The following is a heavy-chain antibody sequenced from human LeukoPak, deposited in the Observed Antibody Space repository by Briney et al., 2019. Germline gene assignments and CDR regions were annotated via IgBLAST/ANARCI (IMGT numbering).Heavy chain of an antibody. D-gene: IGHD5/OR15-5a*01. CDR1: GFTFSGYA. CDR2: ISSDGRDK. Sequence: GGSLRLSCAASGFTFSGYAIHWVRQAPGKGLEWVAVISSDGRDKHHADSVKGRFTISRDNSKNTLYLQTNSLRAEDTAVYYCARDLRRFAAYYLDYWGRGTLVTVLS. V-gene: IGHV3-30*03. CDR3: ARDLRRFAAYYLDY. J-gene: IGHJ4*02.